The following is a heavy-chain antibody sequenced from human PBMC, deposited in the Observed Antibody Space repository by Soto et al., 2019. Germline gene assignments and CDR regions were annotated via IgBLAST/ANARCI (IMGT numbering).Heavy chain of an antibody. CDR3: ARLGGYCSSTSCYGYYGMDV. V-gene: IGHV4-39*01. Sequence: SESLSLTCNVSGGSISRGGYYWTWIRHHPGKGLEWIGNIHHSGSTNYNPSLESRVAISVDTSKNQFSLKVTSVTAADTAIYYCARLGGYCSSTSCYGYYGMDVWGQGTTVTVSS. CDR2: IHHSGST. CDR1: GGSISRGGYY. D-gene: IGHD2-2*01. J-gene: IGHJ6*02.